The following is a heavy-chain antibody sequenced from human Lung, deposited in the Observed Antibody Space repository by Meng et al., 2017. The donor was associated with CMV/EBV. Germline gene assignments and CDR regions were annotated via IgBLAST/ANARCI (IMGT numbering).Heavy chain of an antibody. CDR3: ARVGRSGSYLPGLDY. CDR2: IYYSGST. CDR1: GGSISSYH. D-gene: IGHD1-26*01. Sequence: SXXXSLXCTVSGGSISSYHWSWIRQPPGKGLEWIGYIYYSGSTNYNPSLKSRVTISVDTSKNQFSLKLSSVTAADTAVYYCARVGRSGSYLPGLDYWGQGTLVTVSS. V-gene: IGHV4-59*01. J-gene: IGHJ4*02.